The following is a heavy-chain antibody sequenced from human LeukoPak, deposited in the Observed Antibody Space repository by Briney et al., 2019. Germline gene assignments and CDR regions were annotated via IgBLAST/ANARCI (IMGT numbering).Heavy chain of an antibody. CDR3: AKARIWFGELGDY. D-gene: IGHD3-10*01. CDR2: IIPSGHTT. CDR1: GFTFSSHG. Sequence: GGSLRLSCVASGFTFSSHGMNWVRQAPGKGLEWVSGIIPSGHTTYYADSVKGRFTISRDNSKNTLYLQMNSLRAEDTAVYYCAKARIWFGELGDYWGQGTLVTVSS. J-gene: IGHJ4*02. V-gene: IGHV3-23*01.